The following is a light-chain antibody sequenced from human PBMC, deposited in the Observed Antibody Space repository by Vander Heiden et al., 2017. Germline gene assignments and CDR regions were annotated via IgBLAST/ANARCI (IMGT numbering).Light chain of an antibody. CDR2: KAS. Sequence: DIHITQSSSTLSASVGDGVTITCRASQSISSWSAWYQQKPGKAPKHLIYKASTLQSGVPSRFSGSGSRTEFTITISGLQPDDFATYYCQHDNSYPLTFGGGTKVEIK. V-gene: IGKV1-5*03. J-gene: IGKJ4*01. CDR3: QHDNSYPLT. CDR1: QSISSW.